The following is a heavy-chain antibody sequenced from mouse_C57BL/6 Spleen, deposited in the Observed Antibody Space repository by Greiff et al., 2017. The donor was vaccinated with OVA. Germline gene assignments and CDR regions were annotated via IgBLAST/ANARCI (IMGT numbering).Heavy chain of an antibody. CDR2: ISYDGSN. J-gene: IGHJ4*01. Sequence: ESGPGLVKPSQSLSLTCSVTGYSITSGYYWNWIRQFPGNKLEWMGYISYDGSNNYNPSLKNRISITRDTSKNQFFLKLNSVTTEDTATYYCAREVVYDGAMDYWGQGTSVTVSS. V-gene: IGHV3-6*01. D-gene: IGHD2-12*01. CDR3: AREVVYDGAMDY. CDR1: GYSITSGYY.